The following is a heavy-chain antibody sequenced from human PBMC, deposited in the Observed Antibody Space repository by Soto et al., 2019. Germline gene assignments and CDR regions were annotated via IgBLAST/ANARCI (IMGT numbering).Heavy chain of an antibody. Sequence: QVQLQESGSGLLKPSQTLSLTCAVSGESIISGAYSWSWIRQPPGKGLEWSGYTSLSGHTYYNPSQKGRATIAIDRSRDQFSLALNFVTAADAAVYFWARGGAWCGFDAWGQANTVTVSS. CDR3: ARGGAWCGFDA. CDR1: GESIISGAYS. J-gene: IGHJ6*02. V-gene: IGHV4-30-2*01. D-gene: IGHD2-15*01. CDR2: TSLSGHT.